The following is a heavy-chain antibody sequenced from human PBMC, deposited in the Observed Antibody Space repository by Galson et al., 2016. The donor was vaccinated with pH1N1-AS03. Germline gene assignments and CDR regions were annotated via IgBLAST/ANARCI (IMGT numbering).Heavy chain of an antibody. J-gene: IGHJ4*02. CDR1: GFTFSSYT. D-gene: IGHD6-13*01. V-gene: IGHV3-23*01. CDR3: AKASAAAGTRTLGY. Sequence: SLRLSCAASGFTFSSYTMNWVRQAPGKGLEWVSAISNSGGTTYYADSVKGRFTISRDNSKNTLYLQMNSLRAEDTAVYYCAKASAAAGTRTLGYWGQGTLVTVSS. CDR2: ISNSGGTT.